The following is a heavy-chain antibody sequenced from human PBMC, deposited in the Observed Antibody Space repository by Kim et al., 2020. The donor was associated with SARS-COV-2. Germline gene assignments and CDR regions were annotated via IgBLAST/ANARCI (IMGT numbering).Heavy chain of an antibody. V-gene: IGHV3-23*01. J-gene: IGHJ1*01. Sequence: GGSLRLSCAASGFTFINYGMSWVRQAPGKGLEWVSGISGGGDKTTYADSVKGRFTITRDNSKKALYLQMNSLRAEDTAMYYCASVRHCGCWGRGTL. D-gene: IGHD3-10*01. CDR1: GFTFINYG. CDR2: ISGGGDKT. CDR3: ASVRHCGC.